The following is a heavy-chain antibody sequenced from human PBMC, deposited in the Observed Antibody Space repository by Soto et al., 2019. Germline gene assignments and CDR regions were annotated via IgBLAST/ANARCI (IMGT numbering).Heavy chain of an antibody. CDR3: ARDGAGTTPYYYYGMDV. CDR2: ISSSGSTI. J-gene: IGHJ6*02. V-gene: IGHV3-48*03. D-gene: IGHD1-7*01. CDR1: GFTFSSYE. Sequence: PGGSLRLSCAASGFTFSSYEMNWVRQAPGKGLEWVSYISSSGSTIYYADSVKGRFTISRDNAKNSLYLQMNSLRAEDTAVYYCARDGAGTTPYYYYGMDVWGQGTTVTVSS.